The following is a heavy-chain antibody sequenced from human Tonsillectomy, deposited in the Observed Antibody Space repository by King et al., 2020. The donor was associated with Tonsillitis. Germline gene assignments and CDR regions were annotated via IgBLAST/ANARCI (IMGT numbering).Heavy chain of an antibody. V-gene: IGHV1-18*01. CDR3: ARVIAAAGGYYYSMDV. D-gene: IGHD6-13*01. CDR1: GYTFTSYG. CDR2: ITAYNGNT. J-gene: IGHJ6*02. Sequence: VQLVQSGAEEKKPGASVKVSCKASGYTFTSYGISWVRQAPGRGLEWMGWITAYNGNTNYEQKVQVRVTMTTDTSTTTAYMDLRSLTSDDTAVYYCARVIAAAGGYYYSMDVWGQGTTVTVSS.